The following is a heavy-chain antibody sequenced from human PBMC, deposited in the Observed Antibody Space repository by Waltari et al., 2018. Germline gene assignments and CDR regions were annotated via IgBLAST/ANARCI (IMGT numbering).Heavy chain of an antibody. CDR2: MCSDGYRT. CDR1: GSTFDDFS. Sequence: EVQLVESGGLVVQPGGSLRLPCAASGSTFDDFSIHWVRQAPGKGLEWVGLMCSDGYRTYYADSVKGRFTISRDNRKKSLYLQLNSVTTEDTALYYCTKEKRGSNWSVFDYWGLGTLVTVSS. D-gene: IGHD6-13*01. CDR3: TKEKRGSNWSVFDY. J-gene: IGHJ4*02. V-gene: IGHV3-43*01.